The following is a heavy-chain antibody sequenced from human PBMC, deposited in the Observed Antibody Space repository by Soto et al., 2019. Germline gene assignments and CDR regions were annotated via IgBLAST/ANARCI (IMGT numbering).Heavy chain of an antibody. Sequence: QVQLVESGGGVVQPGRSLRLSCAASGFTFSSYGMHWVRQAPGKGLEWVAVISYDGSNKYYADSVKGRFTISRDNSKNTLYLQMNSLRAEDTAVYYCAKESGSGSYFIFWGQGTLVTVSS. CDR2: ISYDGSNK. CDR1: GFTFSSYG. CDR3: AKESGSGSYFIF. V-gene: IGHV3-30*18. J-gene: IGHJ4*02. D-gene: IGHD3-10*01.